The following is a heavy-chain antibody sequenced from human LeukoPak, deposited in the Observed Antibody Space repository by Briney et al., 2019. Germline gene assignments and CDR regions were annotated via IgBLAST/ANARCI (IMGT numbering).Heavy chain of an antibody. D-gene: IGHD6-19*01. CDR1: GYTFTSYY. V-gene: IGHV1-2*04. J-gene: IGHJ4*02. CDR2: INPNSGGT. CDR3: ARGPYSSGWYVDY. Sequence: ASVKVSCKASGYTFTSYYMHWVRQAPGQGLEWMGWINPNSGGTNYAQKFQGWVTMTRDTSISTAYMELSRLRSDDTAVYYCARGPYSSGWYVDYWGQGTLVTVSS.